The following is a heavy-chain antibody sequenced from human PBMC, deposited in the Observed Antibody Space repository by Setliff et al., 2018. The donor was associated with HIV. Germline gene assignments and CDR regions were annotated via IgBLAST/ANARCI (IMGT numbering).Heavy chain of an antibody. CDR3: AMFSSSSG. J-gene: IGHJ4*02. V-gene: IGHV3-74*01. CDR1: GFTFSRYW. D-gene: IGHD6-6*01. Sequence: LRLSCAASGFTFSRYWMHWVRQAPGQGLVWVAGINNDTATTTYADSVKGRFSISRDNAKNTRYLQMNGLRGDGTAVYYCAMFSSSSGWGQGTQVTVSS. CDR2: INNDTATT.